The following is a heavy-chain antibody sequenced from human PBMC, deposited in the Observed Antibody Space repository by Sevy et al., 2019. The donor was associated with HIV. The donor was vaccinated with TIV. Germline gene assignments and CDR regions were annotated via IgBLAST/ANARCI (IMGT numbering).Heavy chain of an antibody. D-gene: IGHD3-22*01. J-gene: IGHJ6*03. CDR1: GFSFDSYG. CDR3: AKGGGGHYDPDEIAYYFYYYNMDV. CDR2: ISGSGTRT. Sequence: GGSLRLSCAVSGFSFDSYGMTWVRQAPGKGLEWVSAISGSGTRTYYADSVKGRFIISRDNSKNTLDLQMNSLRAEDMGIYYWAKGGGGHYDPDEIAYYFYYYNMDVWGKGTTVTVSS. V-gene: IGHV3-23*01.